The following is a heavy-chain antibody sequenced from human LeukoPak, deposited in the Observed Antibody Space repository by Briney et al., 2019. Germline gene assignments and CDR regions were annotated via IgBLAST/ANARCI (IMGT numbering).Heavy chain of an antibody. CDR1: GGTLSTYA. CDR3: ARDGDSSSWYSSYYYYYMDV. J-gene: IGHJ6*03. CDR2: IIPIFGTT. D-gene: IGHD6-13*01. Sequence: SVKVSCKVSGGTLSTYAISWVRQAPGQGLEWMGTIIPIFGTTNYAQRFQGRATVSMDESTSTAYMELSSLRSEDTAVYYCARDGDSSSWYSSYYYYYMDVWGKGTTVTVSS. V-gene: IGHV1-69*05.